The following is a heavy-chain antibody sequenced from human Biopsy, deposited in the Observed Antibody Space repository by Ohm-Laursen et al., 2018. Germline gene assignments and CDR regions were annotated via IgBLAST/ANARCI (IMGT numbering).Heavy chain of an antibody. D-gene: IGHD3-9*01. V-gene: IGHV4-31*02. CDR3: VREPKTGTAEAWYFDL. Sequence: TLSLTWSVSGASVKTSGYFWAWIRQRPGKGLEWIGYISYNERTHYNPSLTNRLAISFDTSNNRISLQLRSVSVADTAVYYCVREPKTGTAEAWYFDLWGRGSPVTVPS. J-gene: IGHJ2*01. CDR2: ISYNERT. CDR1: GASVKTSGYF.